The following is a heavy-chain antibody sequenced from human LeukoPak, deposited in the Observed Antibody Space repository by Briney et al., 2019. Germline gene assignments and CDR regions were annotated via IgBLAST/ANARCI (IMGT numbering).Heavy chain of an antibody. CDR2: IYSGGST. J-gene: IGHJ5*02. V-gene: IGHV3-53*01. CDR1: GFTVSSNY. D-gene: IGHD6-13*01. CDR3: ARALSSSWYAFRSNWFDP. Sequence: GGSLRLSCAASGFTVSSNYMSWVRQAPGKGLEWVSVIYSGGSTYFADSVKGRFTISRDYSKNTLYLQINSLRAEDTAVYYCARALSSSWYAFRSNWFDPWGQGTLVSVSS.